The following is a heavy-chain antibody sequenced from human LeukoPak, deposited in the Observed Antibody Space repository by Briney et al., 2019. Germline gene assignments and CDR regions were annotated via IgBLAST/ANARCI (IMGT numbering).Heavy chain of an antibody. CDR2: IYYSGST. Sequence: KASETLSLTCTVSGGSISSSYYYWGWIRQPPGKGLEWIGTIYYSGSTDYNPSLKSRVNISVDTSKNQFSLNLSSLTAADTAVYYCARRGYYDSSAYFKYWGQGTLVTVSP. CDR1: GGSISSSYYY. D-gene: IGHD3-22*01. J-gene: IGHJ4*02. CDR3: ARRGYYDSSAYFKY. V-gene: IGHV4-39*01.